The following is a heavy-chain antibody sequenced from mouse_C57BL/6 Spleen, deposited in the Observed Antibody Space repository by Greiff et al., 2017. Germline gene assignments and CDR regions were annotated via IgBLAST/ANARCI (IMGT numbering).Heavy chain of an antibody. CDR1: GFTFTDYY. CDR3: ARWGYYGSSPGWYFDV. Sequence: EVQLVESGGGLVQPGGSLSLSCAASGFTFTDYYMSWVRQPPGKALEWLGFIRNKANGYTTEYSASVKGRFTISRDNSQSILYLQMNALRAEDSATYYCARWGYYGSSPGWYFDVWGTGTTVTVSS. J-gene: IGHJ1*03. D-gene: IGHD1-1*01. V-gene: IGHV7-3*01. CDR2: IRNKANGYTT.